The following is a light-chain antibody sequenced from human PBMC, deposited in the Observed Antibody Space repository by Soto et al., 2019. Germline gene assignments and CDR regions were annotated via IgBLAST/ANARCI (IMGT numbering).Light chain of an antibody. Sequence: EMVVTQSPDTLSVSPGERVTLSCRAGQSVGTNLAWYQQKPGQAPRLLLYCASGRAGGVADRFSGRVSATDFTLTISRLEPEDFVVYYCQQDSSSPRTFGQGTKVDIK. CDR2: CAS. CDR1: QSVGTN. CDR3: QQDSSSPRT. V-gene: IGKV3-20*01. J-gene: IGKJ1*01.